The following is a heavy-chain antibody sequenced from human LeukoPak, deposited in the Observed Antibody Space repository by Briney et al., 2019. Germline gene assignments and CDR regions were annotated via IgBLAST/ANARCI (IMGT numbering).Heavy chain of an antibody. Sequence: GGSLRLSCAASGFTFSSYAMSWVRQAPGKGLEWVGRIKSKNVGGTTDYAAPVKGRFTISRDDSKNTVYLQMNSLKIEDTAVYYCTSHAAFDPWGQGTLVTVSS. CDR2: IKSKNVGGTT. CDR3: TSHAAFDP. CDR1: GFTFSSYA. J-gene: IGHJ5*02. V-gene: IGHV3-15*01.